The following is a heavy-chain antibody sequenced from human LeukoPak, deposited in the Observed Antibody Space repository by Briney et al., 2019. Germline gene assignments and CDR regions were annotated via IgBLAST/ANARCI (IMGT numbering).Heavy chain of an antibody. Sequence: ASVKVACKAYGYTFTSDGISWVRQAPGQGLEWMGWISAYNGNTNYAQKLQGRVTMTTDTSTSTAYMELRSLRSDDTAVYYCARLSSHYGDYKVDPWGQGTLVTVSS. CDR3: ARLSSHYGDYKVDP. CDR2: ISAYNGNT. J-gene: IGHJ5*02. D-gene: IGHD4-17*01. CDR1: GYTFTSDG. V-gene: IGHV1-18*01.